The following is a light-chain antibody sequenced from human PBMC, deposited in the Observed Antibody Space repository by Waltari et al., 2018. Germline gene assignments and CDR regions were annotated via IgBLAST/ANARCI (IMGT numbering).Light chain of an antibody. CDR3: TSYTSSTTTPYV. V-gene: IGLV2-14*03. J-gene: IGLJ1*01. CDR1: FSDVGRYVY. CDR2: DVT. Sequence: QSALTHPASVSGSPGQSIPISCTATFSDVGRYVYLYCYQQHPGKAPNHLIHDVTDRPSGVADRFSGSKSGNTASLTISGLQADDEADYYCTSYTSSTTTPYVFGTGTQVTV.